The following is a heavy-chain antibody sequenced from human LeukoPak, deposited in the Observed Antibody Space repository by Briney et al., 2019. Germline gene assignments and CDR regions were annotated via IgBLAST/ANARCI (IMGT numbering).Heavy chain of an antibody. V-gene: IGHV3-48*03. J-gene: IGHJ5*02. CDR3: ARTPSYYYDSSGYALNWLDP. D-gene: IGHD3-22*01. CDR1: GFTFSSYE. Sequence: GGSLRLSCAASGFTFSSYEMNWVRQAPGKGLEWVSYISSSGSTIYYADSVKGRFTISRDNAKNSLYLQMNSLRAEDTAVYYCARTPSYYYDSSGYALNWLDPWGQGTLVTVSS. CDR2: ISSSGSTI.